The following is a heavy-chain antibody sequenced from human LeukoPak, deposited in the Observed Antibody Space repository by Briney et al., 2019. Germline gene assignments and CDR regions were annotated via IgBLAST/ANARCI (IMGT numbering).Heavy chain of an antibody. CDR1: GYTFTGYY. D-gene: IGHD3-10*01. V-gene: IGHV1-2*02. J-gene: IGHJ5*02. CDR2: INPNSGGT. Sequence: ASVKVSCKTSGYTFTGYYMHWVRQAPGQGLEWMGWINPNSGGTNYAQKFQGRVTMTRDTSISTAYMELSRLRSDDTAVYYCARANMVRGVGSFFDXXXFDPXXXGXLVTV. CDR3: ARANMVRGVGSFFDXXXFDP.